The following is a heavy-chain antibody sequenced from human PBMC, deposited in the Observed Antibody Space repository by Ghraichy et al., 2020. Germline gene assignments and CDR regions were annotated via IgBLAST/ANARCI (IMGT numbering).Heavy chain of an antibody. V-gene: IGHV4-59*08. CDR1: GGSISSYY. CDR3: ARQKTLAGRDI. D-gene: IGHD1-26*01. J-gene: IGHJ3*02. Sequence: SETLSLTCTVSGGSISSYYWSWIRQPPGKGLEWIGYIYYSGSTNYNPSLKSRVTISVDTSKNQFSLKLSSVTAADTAVCYCARQKTLAGRDIWGQGTMVTVSS. CDR2: IYYSGST.